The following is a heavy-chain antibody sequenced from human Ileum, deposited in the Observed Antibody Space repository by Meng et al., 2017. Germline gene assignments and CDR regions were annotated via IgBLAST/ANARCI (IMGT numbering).Heavy chain of an antibody. Sequence: HITLTESGPTLVKPTQTLTLTCTFSGFSLSTSGVGVGWIRQSPGKALEWLAHISWDDDKRYSPSLRTRLTIAKDTSKNQVVLTMTNMDPVDTATYYCVHTSGVLQWFGELLPFDPGAREPWSPSPQ. V-gene: IGHV2-5*02. J-gene: IGHJ5*02. CDR1: GFSLSTSGVG. D-gene: IGHD3-10*01. CDR3: VHTSGVLQWFGELLPFDP. CDR2: ISWDDDK.